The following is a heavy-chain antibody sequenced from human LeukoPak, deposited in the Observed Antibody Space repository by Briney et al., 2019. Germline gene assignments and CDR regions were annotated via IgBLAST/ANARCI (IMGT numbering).Heavy chain of an antibody. CDR1: GFTFSNYA. CDR3: AKVESGEEEADAFDI. V-gene: IGHV3-30*07. CDR2: ISYDGSKK. J-gene: IGHJ3*02. D-gene: IGHD3-10*01. Sequence: PGGSLRLSCAASGFTFSNYAMHWVRQSPGKGLEWVAVISYDGSKKYYADSVMGRFTISRDNSKNTLYLQMNSLRAEDTAVYYCAKVESGEEEADAFDIWGQGTMVTVSS.